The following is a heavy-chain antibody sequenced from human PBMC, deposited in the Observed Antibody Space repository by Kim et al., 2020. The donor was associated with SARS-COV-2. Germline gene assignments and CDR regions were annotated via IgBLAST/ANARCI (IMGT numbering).Heavy chain of an antibody. CDR2: IWYDGSKK. Sequence: GGSLRLSCAASGFTFSSYGMHWVRQAPGKGLEWVAVIWYDGSKKYYADSVKGRFTISRDNSKNTLYLQMNSLRAEDTAVYYCARDHPIAAAGDYNWFDAWGQGTLVTVSS. V-gene: IGHV3-33*01. J-gene: IGHJ5*02. CDR3: ARDHPIAAAGDYNWFDA. D-gene: IGHD6-13*01. CDR1: GFTFSSYG.